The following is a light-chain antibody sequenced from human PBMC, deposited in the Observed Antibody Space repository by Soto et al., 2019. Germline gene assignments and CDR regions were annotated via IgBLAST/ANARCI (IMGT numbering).Light chain of an antibody. J-gene: IGKJ5*01. Sequence: EIVMTQSPATLSVSPGERATLFCRASQSVSSNLAWYQQKPGQAPRLLIYGASTRATGIPARFSGSGSGTEFTLTISSLQSEDFAVYYYQQYNNWPITFGQGTRLEIK. CDR3: QQYNNWPIT. CDR1: QSVSSN. V-gene: IGKV3-15*01. CDR2: GAS.